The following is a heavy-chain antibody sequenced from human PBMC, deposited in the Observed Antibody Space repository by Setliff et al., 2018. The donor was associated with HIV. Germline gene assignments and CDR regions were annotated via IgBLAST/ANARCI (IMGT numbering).Heavy chain of an antibody. J-gene: IGHJ5*02. D-gene: IGHD2-2*01. CDR3: ARDFGGYCSSTNCPGLFDP. CDR1: GYTFTSYY. V-gene: IGHV1-46*01. Sequence: ASVKVSCKASGYTFTSYYMNWVRQAPGQGLEWMGIINPSGGSTNYAQKFQGRVTITTDESTTTAYMELSSLRSEDTAVYYCARDFGGYCSSTNCPGLFDPWGQGTLVTVSS. CDR2: INPSGGST.